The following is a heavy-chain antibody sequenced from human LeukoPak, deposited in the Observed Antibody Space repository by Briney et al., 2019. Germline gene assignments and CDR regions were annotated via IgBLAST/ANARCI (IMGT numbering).Heavy chain of an antibody. J-gene: IGHJ4*02. V-gene: IGHV4-30-4*08. CDR2: INHSGST. CDR3: ARGERRGYTYGPTDY. D-gene: IGHD5-18*01. CDR1: GGSISSGDYY. Sequence: SQTLSLTCTVSGGSISSGDYYWSWIRQPPGKGLEWIGEINHSGSTNYNPSLKSRVTISVDTSKNQFSLKLSSVTAADTAVYYCARGERRGYTYGPTDYWGQGTLVTVSS.